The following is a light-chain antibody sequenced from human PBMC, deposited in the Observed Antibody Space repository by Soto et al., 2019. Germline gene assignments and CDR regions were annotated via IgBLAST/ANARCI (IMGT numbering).Light chain of an antibody. CDR3: CAYAGGSTYVL. Sequence: QSALTQPASVSGSPGQSLTISCIGTSSDIGSYNLVSWYQQHPGTAPKLLISEDSKRPSGVPNRFSGSKSGNTASLTIAWLQAEDEAVYYCCAYAGGSTYVLFGGGTKLTVL. V-gene: IGLV2-23*01. CDR2: EDS. CDR1: SSDIGSYNL. J-gene: IGLJ2*01.